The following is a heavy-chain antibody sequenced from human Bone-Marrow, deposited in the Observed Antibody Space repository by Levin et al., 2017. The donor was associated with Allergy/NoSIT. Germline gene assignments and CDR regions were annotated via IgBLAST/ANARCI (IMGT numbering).Heavy chain of an antibody. Sequence: GGSLRLSCAASGFTFSHYGMHWVRQVPGKGLEWVAVIWSDGNRKYYADSVNGRFTVSRDDSKNTVYLQMNSLRAEDTAVYYCARDIDTTSHYDRFDPWGQGTLVIVSS. V-gene: IGHV3-33*01. CDR3: ARDIDTTSHYDRFDP. J-gene: IGHJ5*02. CDR2: IWSDGNRK. CDR1: GFTFSHYG. D-gene: IGHD2/OR15-2a*01.